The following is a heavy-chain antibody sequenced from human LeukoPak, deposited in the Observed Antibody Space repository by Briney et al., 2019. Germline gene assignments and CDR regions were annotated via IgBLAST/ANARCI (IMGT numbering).Heavy chain of an antibody. CDR3: ARQLGYWSAGTCYFYS. D-gene: IGHD2-15*01. Sequence: GGSLRLSCAASGFTFNSYAMAWVRQAPGKGLEWVSSIASGRSPSYADSVKGRLTLSRDNAKNTLCLQMDNLRAEDTAIYYCARQLGYWSAGTCYFYSWGQGTLVAVSS. J-gene: IGHJ4*02. V-gene: IGHV3-23*05. CDR2: IASGRSP. CDR1: GFTFNSYA.